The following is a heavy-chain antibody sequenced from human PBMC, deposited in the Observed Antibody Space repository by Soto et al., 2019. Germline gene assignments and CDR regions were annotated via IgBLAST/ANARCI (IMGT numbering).Heavy chain of an antibody. V-gene: IGHV1-18*01. CDR1: GYTFTSYG. CDR3: ARGPYYYDSSGYYYAHPFDY. D-gene: IGHD3-22*01. J-gene: IGHJ4*02. Sequence: ASVKVSCKASGYTFTSYGISWVRQAPGQGLEWMGWISAYNGNTNYAQKLQGRVTMTTDTSTSTAYMELRSLRSDDTAVYYCARGPYYYDSSGYYYAHPFDYWGQGTLVTVSS. CDR2: ISAYNGNT.